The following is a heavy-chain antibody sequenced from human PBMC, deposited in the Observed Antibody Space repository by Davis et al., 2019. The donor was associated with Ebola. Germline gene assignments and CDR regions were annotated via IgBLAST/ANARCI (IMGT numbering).Heavy chain of an antibody. CDR1: GFTFSSYP. CDR3: ARGGYYDSSGYSHAAFDI. D-gene: IGHD3-22*01. Sequence: GESLKISCAASGFTFSSYPMHWVRQTPGKGLEWVSVISASGASADYRDPAKGRFTISRDNSKNTLYLQMTSLRVDDTAVYYCARGGYYDSSGYSHAAFDIWGQGTMVTVSS. J-gene: IGHJ3*02. V-gene: IGHV3-23*01. CDR2: ISASGASA.